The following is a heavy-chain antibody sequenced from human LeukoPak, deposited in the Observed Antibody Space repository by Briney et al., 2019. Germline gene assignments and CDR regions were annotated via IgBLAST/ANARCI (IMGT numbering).Heavy chain of an antibody. V-gene: IGHV3-43D*03. CDR2: IGWDGDAT. Sequence: GGSLRLSCAASGFTFHDYAMNWVRQPPGKGLEWVSLIGWDGDATYYADSVKGRFTISRDNAKNSLYLQMSSLSAEDTALYYCATSNPPLDWGQGSLVIVSS. J-gene: IGHJ4*02. CDR3: ATSNPPLD. CDR1: GFTFHDYA.